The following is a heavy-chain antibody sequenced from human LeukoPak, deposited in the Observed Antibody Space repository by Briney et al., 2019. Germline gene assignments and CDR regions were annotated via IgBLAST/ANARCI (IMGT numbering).Heavy chain of an antibody. CDR2: IKQDGSEK. D-gene: IGHD6-13*01. J-gene: IGHJ6*03. Sequence: GGSLRLSCAASGFTFSSYWMSWVRQAPGKGLEWVANIKQDGSEKYYVDSVKGRFTISRDNAENSLYLQMNSLRAEDTAVYYCARAAIAAARIYYYMDVWGKGTTVTVSS. CDR3: ARAAIAAARIYYYMDV. CDR1: GFTFSSYW. V-gene: IGHV3-7*01.